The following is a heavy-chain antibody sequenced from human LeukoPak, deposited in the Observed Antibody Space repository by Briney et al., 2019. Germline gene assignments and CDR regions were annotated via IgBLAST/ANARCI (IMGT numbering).Heavy chain of an antibody. V-gene: IGHV3-15*01. D-gene: IGHD3-9*01. CDR1: GFTFSSYW. CDR3: TTGPEAYYDILTGRDY. J-gene: IGHJ4*02. CDR2: IKSKTDGGTT. Sequence: GGSLRLSCAASGFTFSSYWMSWVRQAPGKGLEWVGRIKSKTDGGTTDYAAPVKGRFTISRDDSKNTLYLQMNSLKTEDTAVYYCTTGPEAYYDILTGRDYWGQGTLVTVSS.